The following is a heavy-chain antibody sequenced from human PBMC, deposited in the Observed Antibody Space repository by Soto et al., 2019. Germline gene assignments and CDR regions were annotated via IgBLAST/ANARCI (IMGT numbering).Heavy chain of an antibody. D-gene: IGHD6-6*01. V-gene: IGHV1-46*01. CDR3: ARDQGSSGTWGYLD. CDR2: INPGGGRT. Sequence: ASVMGSCTTSGSTFTRYHMHWVPQAPGQGLDWMGVINPGGGRTSSAQKFQVRVTMTRDTPTTTFYMELSSLGSEDTAVYYCARDQGSSGTWGYLD. J-gene: IGHJ4*03. CDR1: GSTFTRYH.